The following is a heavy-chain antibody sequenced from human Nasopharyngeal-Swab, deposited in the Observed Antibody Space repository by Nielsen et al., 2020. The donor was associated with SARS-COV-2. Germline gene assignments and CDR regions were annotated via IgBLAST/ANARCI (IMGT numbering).Heavy chain of an antibody. CDR3: AREGAYYYDSSGLGPYYFDY. D-gene: IGHD3-22*01. CDR1: GFTVSSNY. CDR2: ISSSGSTI. J-gene: IGHJ4*02. Sequence: GESLKISCAASGFTVSSNYMSWVRQAPGKGLEWVSYISSSGSTIYYADSVKGRFTISRDNAKNSLYLQMNSLRAEDTAVYYCAREGAYYYDSSGLGPYYFDYWGQGTLVTVSS. V-gene: IGHV3-11*04.